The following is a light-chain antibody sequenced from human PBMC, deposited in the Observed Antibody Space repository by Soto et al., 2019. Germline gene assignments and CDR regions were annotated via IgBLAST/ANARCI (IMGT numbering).Light chain of an antibody. CDR1: QSVSSN. CDR3: QQYNNWPRT. CDR2: RAS. J-gene: IGKJ1*01. V-gene: IGKV3-15*01. Sequence: DIVLTQSPGTLSLSPGERATLSCRASQSVSSNYLAWYQQKPGQTPKVLIYRASTRATGIPARFSGSGSGTEFTLTINSLQSEDFAVYYCQQYNNWPRTFGQGTKVDI.